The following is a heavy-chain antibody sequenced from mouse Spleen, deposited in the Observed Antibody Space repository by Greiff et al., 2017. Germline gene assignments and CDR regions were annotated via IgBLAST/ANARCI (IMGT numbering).Heavy chain of an antibody. J-gene: IGHJ2*01. V-gene: IGHV1-42*01. CDR1: GYSFTGYY. Sequence: VQLQQSGPELVKPGASVKISCKASGYSFTGYYMNWVKQSPEKSLEWIGEINPSTGGTTYNQKFKAKATLTVDKSSSTAYMQLKSLTSEDSAVYYCAREGDYGSSFFDYWGQGTTLTVSS. D-gene: IGHD1-1*01. CDR2: INPSTGGT. CDR3: AREGDYGSSFFDY.